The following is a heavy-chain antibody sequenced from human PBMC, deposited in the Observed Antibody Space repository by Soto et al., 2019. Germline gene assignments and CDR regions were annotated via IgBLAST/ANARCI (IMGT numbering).Heavy chain of an antibody. V-gene: IGHV3-30-3*01. J-gene: IGHJ4*02. CDR3: TRAPSIAEAPDY. CDR1: GFTFSSYA. CDR2: ISYDGSNK. D-gene: IGHD6-19*01. Sequence: SGGSLRLSCAASGFTFSSYAMHWVRQAPGKGLEWVAVISYDGSNKYYADFVKGRFTISRDNSKNTLYLQMNSLRAEDTAVYYCTRAPSIAEAPDYWGQGTLVTVSS.